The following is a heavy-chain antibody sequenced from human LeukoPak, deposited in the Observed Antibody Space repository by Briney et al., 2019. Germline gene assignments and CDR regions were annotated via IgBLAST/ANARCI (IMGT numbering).Heavy chain of an antibody. CDR3: ASLAAAAPGWYFDL. CDR2: IYYSGST. J-gene: IGHJ2*01. CDR1: GGSISSYY. D-gene: IGHD6-13*01. V-gene: IGHV4-59*01. Sequence: SETLSLTCTVSGGSISSYYWSWIRQPAGKGLEWIGYIYYSGSTNYNPSLKSRVTISVDTSKNQFSLKLSSVTAADTAVYYCASLAAAAPGWYFDLWGRGTLVTVSS.